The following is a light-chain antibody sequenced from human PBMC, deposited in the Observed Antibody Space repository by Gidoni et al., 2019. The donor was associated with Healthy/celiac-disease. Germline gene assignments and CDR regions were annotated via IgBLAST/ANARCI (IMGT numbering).Light chain of an antibody. CDR3: QQYNSYSVT. V-gene: IGKV1-5*03. Sequence: DIQRTRSPSTLSASVGDRVTITCRASQSISSWLAWYPQKPGNAPKLLIYKASSLESGVPSRFSGSGSGTEFTLTISRLQPDDFATYYCQQYNSYSVTFGPGTKVDI. CDR2: KAS. J-gene: IGKJ3*01. CDR1: QSISSW.